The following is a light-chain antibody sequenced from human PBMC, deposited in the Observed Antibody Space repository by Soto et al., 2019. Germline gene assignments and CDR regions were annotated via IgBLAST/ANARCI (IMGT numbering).Light chain of an antibody. CDR3: QQSYSTPPWT. Sequence: DIQMTQSPSSLSASVGDRVTITCRASRSISSYLNWYQQKPGKAPKLLIFRISTLQSGVPSRFSGSGSGTDFTLTISSLQPEDFAIYYCQQSYSTPPWTFGQETKVEIK. CDR1: RSISSY. CDR2: RIS. J-gene: IGKJ1*01. V-gene: IGKV1-39*01.